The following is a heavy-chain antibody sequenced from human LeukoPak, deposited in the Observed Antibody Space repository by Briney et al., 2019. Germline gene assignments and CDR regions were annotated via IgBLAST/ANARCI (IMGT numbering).Heavy chain of an antibody. CDR2: ISYDGSNK. D-gene: IGHD5-12*01. V-gene: IGHV3-30-3*01. CDR3: ARDIGGYRAMNFDY. Sequence: GRSLRLSCAASGFTFSSYAMHWVRQAPGKGLEWVAVISYDGSNKYYADSVKGRFTISRDNSKNTLYLQMNSLRAEDTAVYYCARDIGGYRAMNFDYWGQGTLVTVSS. CDR1: GFTFSSYA. J-gene: IGHJ4*02.